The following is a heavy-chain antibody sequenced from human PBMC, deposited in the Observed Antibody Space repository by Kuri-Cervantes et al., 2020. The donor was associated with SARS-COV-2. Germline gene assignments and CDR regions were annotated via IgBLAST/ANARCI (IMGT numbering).Heavy chain of an antibody. CDR3: ARDQNLRDTAMFHDAFDI. Sequence: SVKVSCKASGGTFSSYAISWVRQAPGQGLEWMGGIIPIFGTANYAQKFQGRVTITADESTSTAYMELSSVTAADTAVYYCARDQNLRDTAMFHDAFDIWGQGTMVTVSS. CDR2: IIPIFGTA. D-gene: IGHD5-18*01. V-gene: IGHV1-69*13. J-gene: IGHJ3*02. CDR1: GGTFSSYA.